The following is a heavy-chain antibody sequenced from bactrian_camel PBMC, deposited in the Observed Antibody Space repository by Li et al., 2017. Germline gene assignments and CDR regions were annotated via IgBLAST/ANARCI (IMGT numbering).Heavy chain of an antibody. Sequence: VQLVESGGGSVQTGGSLRLSCVVSGHSRGSNCVGWYRLPPGRAPAEREGIAAIRRSGGETWYAGSVKGRFTISQDSARNTVYLQMNSLKSEDTALYYCATGRDYSDYVLPFNDWGQGTQVTVS. CDR3: ATGRDYSDYVLPFND. J-gene: IGHJ4*01. D-gene: IGHD4*01. CDR2: IRRSGGET. V-gene: IGHV3-3*01. CDR1: GHSRGSNC.